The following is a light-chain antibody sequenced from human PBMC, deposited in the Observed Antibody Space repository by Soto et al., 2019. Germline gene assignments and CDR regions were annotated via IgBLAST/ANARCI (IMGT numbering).Light chain of an antibody. CDR1: QGITSY. CDR2: SAS. CDR3: QQLFMYPPT. V-gene: IGKV1-9*01. J-gene: IGKJ3*01. Sequence: IQLTQSPSSLSASVGDRVTITCRASQGITSYLAWYQQRPGKAPRLLIYSASTLQSGVPSRFSGSGYGTDFSLTISNLQPEDFATYDCQQLFMYPPTFGPGTKVDIK.